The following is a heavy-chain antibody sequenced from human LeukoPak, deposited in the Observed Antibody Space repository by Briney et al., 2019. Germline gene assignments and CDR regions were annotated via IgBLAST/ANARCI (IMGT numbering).Heavy chain of an antibody. CDR3: ARASYSYDITGWVPFDY. CDR1: GNSISSGDNY. D-gene: IGHD3-22*01. CDR2: IYTSGST. J-gene: IGHJ4*02. Sequence: SETLSLTCTVSGNSISSGDNYWSWIRQPAGKGLEWIGRIYTSGSTNYNPSLKSRVTISGDTSKDQFSLRLSSVTAADTAVYYCARASYSYDITGWVPFDYWGQGTLVTISS. V-gene: IGHV4-61*02.